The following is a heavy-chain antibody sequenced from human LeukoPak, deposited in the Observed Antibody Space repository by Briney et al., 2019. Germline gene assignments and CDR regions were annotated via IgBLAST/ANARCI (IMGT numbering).Heavy chain of an antibody. J-gene: IGHJ4*02. D-gene: IGHD6-13*01. CDR3: ARDYHSSSWYPSPFDY. CDR2: IKQDGSEK. CDR1: GFTFSSYS. V-gene: IGHV3-7*01. Sequence: GGSLRLSCAASGFTFSSYSMSWVRQAPGKGLEWVANIKQDGSEKYYVDSVKGRFTISRDNAKNSLYLQMNSLRAEDTAVYYCARDYHSSSWYPSPFDYWGQGTLVTVSS.